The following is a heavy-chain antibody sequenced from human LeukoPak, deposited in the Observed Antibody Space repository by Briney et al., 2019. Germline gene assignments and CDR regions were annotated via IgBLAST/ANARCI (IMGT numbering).Heavy chain of an antibody. D-gene: IGHD3-3*01. Sequence: GRSLRLSCTASGFTFSSYGMHWVRQAPGKGLEWVTVISYDGSNKYFADSVKGRFTISRDNSKNTLFLQMNSLRAEDTAVYYYAKDMTQFWSGPDYWGQGTLVTVSS. V-gene: IGHV3-30*18. J-gene: IGHJ4*02. CDR2: ISYDGSNK. CDR3: AKDMTQFWSGPDY. CDR1: GFTFSSYG.